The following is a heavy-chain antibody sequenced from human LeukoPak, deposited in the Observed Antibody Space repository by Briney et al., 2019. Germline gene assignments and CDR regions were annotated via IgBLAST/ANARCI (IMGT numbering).Heavy chain of an antibody. D-gene: IGHD3-9*01. Sequence: SETLSLTCAVYGGSFSGYYWSWIRQPRGKGLEWIGEVNHSGSTNYNPSLKSRVTISADTSKNQFSLKLSSVTAADTAVYYCARALIIQAGDAFDIWGQGTMVTVSS. CDR2: VNHSGST. CDR1: GGSFSGYY. V-gene: IGHV4-34*01. J-gene: IGHJ3*02. CDR3: ARALIIQAGDAFDI.